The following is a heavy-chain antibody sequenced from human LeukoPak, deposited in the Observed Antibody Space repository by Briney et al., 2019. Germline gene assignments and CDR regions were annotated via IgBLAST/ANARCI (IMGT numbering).Heavy chain of an antibody. D-gene: IGHD1-26*01. CDR2: IYYSGST. CDR1: GGSISSYY. Sequence: SETLSLTCTVSGGSISSYYWSWIRQPPGKGLEWIGYIYYSGSTNYNPSLKSRVTISVDTSKNQFSLKLSSVTAADTAVYYCASFIVGATFGAFDIWGQGTMVTVSS. J-gene: IGHJ3*02. CDR3: ASFIVGATFGAFDI. V-gene: IGHV4-59*08.